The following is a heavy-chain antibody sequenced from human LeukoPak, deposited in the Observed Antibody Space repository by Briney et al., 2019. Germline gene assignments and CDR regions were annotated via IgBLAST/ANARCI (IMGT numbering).Heavy chain of an antibody. D-gene: IGHD6-13*01. CDR3: ARHPSRVAASGTGFDH. CDR2: IYYSGST. J-gene: IGHJ4*02. V-gene: IGHV4-59*08. CDR1: GGSISSYY. Sequence: SETLSLTCTVSGGSISSYYWSWIRQPPGKGLEWIGYIYYSGSTNYNPSLKSRVTISVDTFKNQFSLKLRSVTAADTAVYYCARHPSRVAASGTGFDHWGQGSPVTVSS.